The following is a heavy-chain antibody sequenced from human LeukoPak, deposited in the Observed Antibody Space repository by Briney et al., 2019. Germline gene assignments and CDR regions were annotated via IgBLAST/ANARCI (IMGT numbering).Heavy chain of an antibody. J-gene: IGHJ4*02. CDR3: AKAWSGYSSRSPTGY. Sequence: QPGRSLRLSCAASGFTFSSYGMHWVRQAPGKGLEWVAVIWYDGSNKYYADSVKGRFTISRDNSKSTLYLQMNSLRAEDTAVYYCAKAWSGYSSRSPTGYWGQGTLVTVSS. D-gene: IGHD6-13*01. CDR1: GFTFSSYG. V-gene: IGHV3-33*06. CDR2: IWYDGSNK.